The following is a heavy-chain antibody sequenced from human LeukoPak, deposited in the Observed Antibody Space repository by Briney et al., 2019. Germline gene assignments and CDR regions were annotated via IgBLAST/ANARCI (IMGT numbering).Heavy chain of an antibody. Sequence: GGSLRLSCAASGFTFSSYAMNWVRQAPGKGLEWVSSISANGGNTYHADSVKGRFTISRDNSKNTLDLQMNSLSVEDTAVYYCAAITMIRGGQNPFVDYWGQGTLVTVSS. D-gene: IGHD3-10*01. V-gene: IGHV3-23*01. CDR1: GFTFSSYA. CDR2: ISANGGNT. CDR3: AAITMIRGGQNPFVDY. J-gene: IGHJ4*02.